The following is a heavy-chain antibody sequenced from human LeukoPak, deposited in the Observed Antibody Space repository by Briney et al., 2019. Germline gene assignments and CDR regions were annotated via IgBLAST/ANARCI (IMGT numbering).Heavy chain of an antibody. CDR3: ARTVAGTVVYFQH. D-gene: IGHD6-19*01. CDR2: INHSGST. Sequence: SETLPLTCAVYGGSFSGYYWSWIRQPPGKGLEWIGEINHSGSTNYNPSLKSRVTISVDTSKNQFSLKLSSVTAADTAVYYCARTVAGTVVYFQHWGQGTLVTVSS. V-gene: IGHV4-34*01. J-gene: IGHJ1*01. CDR1: GGSFSGYY.